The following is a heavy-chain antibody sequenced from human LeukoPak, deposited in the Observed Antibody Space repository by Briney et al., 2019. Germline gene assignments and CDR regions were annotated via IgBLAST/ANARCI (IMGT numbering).Heavy chain of an antibody. J-gene: IGHJ4*02. Sequence: PGGSLRLSCAASGFTFSSYAMSWVRQAPVKGLEWVSAISGSGGSTYYADSVKGRFTISRDNSKNTLYLQMNSLRAEDTAVYYCARNPTASGTTGLYPTYWGQGTLVAVSS. CDR3: ARNPTASGTTGLYPTY. V-gene: IGHV3-23*01. CDR1: GFTFSSYA. D-gene: IGHD1-7*01. CDR2: ISGSGGST.